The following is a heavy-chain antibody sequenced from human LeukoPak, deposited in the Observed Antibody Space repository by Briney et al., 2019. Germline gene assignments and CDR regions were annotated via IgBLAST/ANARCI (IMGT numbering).Heavy chain of an antibody. J-gene: IGHJ6*02. Sequence: GESLKISCQGSGYSFTSHWISWVRQMPGKGLEWMGRIDPSDSYTNYNPSFQGHVTISVDKSISTAFLQWSSLKASDTAMYYCATTLRGYYYYGMDVWGQGTTVTVSS. D-gene: IGHD5-12*01. V-gene: IGHV5-10-1*01. CDR3: ATTLRGYYYYGMDV. CDR2: IDPSDSYT. CDR1: GYSFTSHW.